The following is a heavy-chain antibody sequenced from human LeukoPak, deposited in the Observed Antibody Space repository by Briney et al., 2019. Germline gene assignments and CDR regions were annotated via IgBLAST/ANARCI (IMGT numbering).Heavy chain of an antibody. V-gene: IGHV3-49*01. J-gene: IGHJ4*02. CDR2: IRSKDYGGTT. CDR1: GFTFGDFA. D-gene: IGHD6-13*01. Sequence: GGSLRLSCTASGFTFGDFAMSWFRQAPGKGLEWVGFIRSKDYGGTTQYTASVKGRFSISRDDSISVAYLQMNSLKTEDTAFYYCTRDLGLYSSSWSDYWGQGTLVTVSS. CDR3: TRDLGLYSSSWSDY.